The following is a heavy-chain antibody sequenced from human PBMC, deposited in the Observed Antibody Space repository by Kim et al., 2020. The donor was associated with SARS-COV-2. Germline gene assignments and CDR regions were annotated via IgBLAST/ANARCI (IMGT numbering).Heavy chain of an antibody. J-gene: IGHJ4*02. D-gene: IGHD3-10*01. CDR1: GFTFSSYE. Sequence: GGSLRLSCAASGFTFSSYEMNWVLQAPGKGLEWVSYISSSGSTIYYADSVKGRFTISRDNAKNSLYLQMNSLRAEDTAVYYCARDSPYYYGSGFDYWGQGTLVTVSS. V-gene: IGHV3-48*03. CDR2: ISSSGSTI. CDR3: ARDSPYYYGSGFDY.